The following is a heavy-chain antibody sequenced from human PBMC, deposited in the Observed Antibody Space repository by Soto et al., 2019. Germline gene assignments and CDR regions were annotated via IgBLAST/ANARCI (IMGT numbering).Heavy chain of an antibody. CDR3: ARWVGGSMFDNSGKYDS. CDR1: GFTFSSSG. V-gene: IGHV3-30*03. D-gene: IGHD3-22*01. CDR2: IAYDGSKT. Sequence: QVQLVESGGGVVQPGRSLRLTCAASGFTFSSSGMHWVRQAPGKGLEWVALIAYDGSKTYYGDSVRGRFTISRDNSENTLFLQMNSLRAEDTAVYYCARWVGGSMFDNSGKYDSWGQRTLVTVSS. J-gene: IGHJ5*01.